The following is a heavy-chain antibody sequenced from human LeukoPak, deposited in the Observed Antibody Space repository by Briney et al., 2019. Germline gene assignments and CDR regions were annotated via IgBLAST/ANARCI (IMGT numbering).Heavy chain of an antibody. CDR3: AKDPIVVGNYYYMDV. D-gene: IGHD3-22*01. CDR2: IRFDGSYK. Sequence: GGSLRLSCAASGFTFSSYGMHWVRQAPGKGLEWVAFIRFDGSYKYYADSVKGRFTISRDNSKNTLYLQMNSLRAEDTAVYYCAKDPIVVGNYYYMDVWGKGTTVTISS. V-gene: IGHV3-30*02. CDR1: GFTFSSYG. J-gene: IGHJ6*03.